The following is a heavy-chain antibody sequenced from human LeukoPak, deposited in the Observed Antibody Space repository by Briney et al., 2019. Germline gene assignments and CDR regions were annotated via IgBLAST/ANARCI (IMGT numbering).Heavy chain of an antibody. Sequence: GGSLRLSCAASGFTFSSYAMSWVRQAPGRGLEWISYISSSSTPKYYADSVKGRFTISRDNAKNSLYLQMNSLRDEDTAVYYCARDRHYGSGSYWFDPWGQGTLVTVSS. CDR3: ARDRHYGSGSYWFDP. D-gene: IGHD3-10*01. CDR1: GFTFSSYA. V-gene: IGHV3-48*02. CDR2: ISSSSTPK. J-gene: IGHJ5*02.